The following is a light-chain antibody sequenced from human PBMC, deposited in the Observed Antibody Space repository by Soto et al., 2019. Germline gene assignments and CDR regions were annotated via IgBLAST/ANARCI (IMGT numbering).Light chain of an antibody. CDR2: GNT. J-gene: IGLJ2*01. CDR1: SSNIGAGYD. CDR3: LSFDSSLSVV. Sequence: QSVLTQPPSVSGAPGQRVTISCTGSSSNIGAGYDVHWYQQLPGRAPKLLIYGNTNRTSGVPDRFSGSKSGTSASLAITGRQAEDEADYYCLSFDSSLSVVFGGGTKLTVL. V-gene: IGLV1-40*01.